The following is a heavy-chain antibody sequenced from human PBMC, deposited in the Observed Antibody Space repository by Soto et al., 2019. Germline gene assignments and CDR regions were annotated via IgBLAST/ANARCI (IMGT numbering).Heavy chain of an antibody. J-gene: IGHJ4*02. CDR1: GGTFSSYT. D-gene: IGHD3-22*01. Sequence: GASVKVSCKASGGTFSSYTISWVRQAPGQGLEWMGRIIPILGIANYAQKFQGRVTITADKSTSTAYMELSSLRSEDTAVYYCARDLAHFGVVITTQGYWGQGTLVTVSS. CDR2: IIPILGIA. CDR3: ARDLAHFGVVITTQGY. V-gene: IGHV1-69*04.